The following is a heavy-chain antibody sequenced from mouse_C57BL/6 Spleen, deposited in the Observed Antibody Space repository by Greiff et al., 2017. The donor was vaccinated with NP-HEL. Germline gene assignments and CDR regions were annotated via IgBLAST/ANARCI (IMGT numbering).Heavy chain of an antibody. D-gene: IGHD1-1*01. CDR3: AYYYGSRGAFDY. V-gene: IGHV1-26*01. J-gene: IGHJ2*01. CDR1: GYTFTDYY. CDR2: INPNNGGT. Sequence: EVQLQQSGPELVKPGASVKISCKASGYTFTDYYMNWVKQSHGKSLEWIGDINPNNGGTSYNQKFKGKATLTVDKSSSTAYMELRSLTSEDSAVYYCAYYYGSRGAFDYWGQGTTLTVSS.